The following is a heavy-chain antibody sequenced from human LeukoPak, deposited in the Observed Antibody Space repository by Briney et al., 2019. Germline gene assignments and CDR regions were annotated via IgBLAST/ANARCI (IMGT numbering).Heavy chain of an antibody. D-gene: IGHD2-15*01. CDR1: GFTFSSYG. CDR2: IWHDGTEK. Sequence: GGSLTLSCATSGFTFSSYGMHWVRQAPGKGLEWVAVIWHDGTEKHYADSVKGRFAISRDSSKATLYLQMSSLRAEDTAIYYCAKGLGVGYCSGGSCYNNWFDPWGQGTLVTVSS. V-gene: IGHV3-33*03. CDR3: AKGLGVGYCSGGSCYNNWFDP. J-gene: IGHJ5*02.